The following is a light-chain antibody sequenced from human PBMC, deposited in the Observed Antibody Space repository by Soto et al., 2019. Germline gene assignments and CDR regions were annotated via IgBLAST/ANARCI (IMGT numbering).Light chain of an antibody. Sequence: QSALTQPRSVSGSPGQSVTISCTGTSSDVGGYNYVSWYQQHPGKAPKLMIYDVSKWPSGVPDRFSGSKSGNTASLTISGLQAEDEADYYCCSYAGSYTVLFGGGTKVTVL. V-gene: IGLV2-11*01. CDR2: DVS. CDR3: CSYAGSYTVL. J-gene: IGLJ2*01. CDR1: SSDVGGYNY.